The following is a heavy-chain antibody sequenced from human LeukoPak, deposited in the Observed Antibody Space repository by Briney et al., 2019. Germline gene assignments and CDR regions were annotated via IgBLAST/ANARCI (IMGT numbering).Heavy chain of an antibody. CDR2: INPSGGST. J-gene: IGHJ4*02. Sequence: ASVKVSCKASGYTFTSYYMHWVRQAPGQGLEWMGIINPSGGSTSYAQKFQGRVTMTRDTSTSTVYMELSSLRSEDTAVYYCAREPPKTYCGGDCYSGLFDYWGQGTLVTVSS. CDR1: GYTFTSYY. D-gene: IGHD2-21*02. CDR3: AREPPKTYCGGDCYSGLFDY. V-gene: IGHV1-46*01.